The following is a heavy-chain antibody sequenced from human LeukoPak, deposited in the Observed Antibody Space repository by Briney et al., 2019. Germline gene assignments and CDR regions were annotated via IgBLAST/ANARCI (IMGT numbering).Heavy chain of an antibody. D-gene: IGHD2-15*01. CDR2: MSGSGRRI. CDR1: GFTFSDFA. V-gene: IGHV3-23*01. J-gene: IGHJ4*02. Sequence: GGSLRLSCAASGFTFSDFAMNWVRHSPGKGLEGVSGMSGSGRRIVYADSVKGRFTISRDNSKNTLFLQMTSLRVEDTGIYYCTKPGYCSGVYCYHSVWGQGTLVTVSS. CDR3: TKPGYCSGVYCYHSV.